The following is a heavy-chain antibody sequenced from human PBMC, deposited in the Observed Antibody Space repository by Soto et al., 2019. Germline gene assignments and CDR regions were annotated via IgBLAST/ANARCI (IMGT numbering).Heavy chain of an antibody. CDR1: GDSVSSGSSY. CDR2: FYYSGST. V-gene: IGHV4-61*03. J-gene: IGHJ4*02. CDR3: ARRFTGNWGEKFDY. D-gene: IGHD7-27*01. Sequence: QVQLQESGPGLVKPSETLSLTCTVSGDSVSSGSSYWTWIRQPPGKGLEWIGYFYYSGSTNYNPSPQGRVTISGDSSKNHFSLKLNSVTDGDTAVYYGARRFTGNWGEKFDYWGQRNLVTVSS.